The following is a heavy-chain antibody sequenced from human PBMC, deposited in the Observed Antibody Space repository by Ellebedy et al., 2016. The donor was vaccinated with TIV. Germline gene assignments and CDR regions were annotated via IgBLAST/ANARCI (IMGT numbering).Heavy chain of an antibody. CDR1: GYTFTAYG. V-gene: IGHV1-3*01. CDR3: ARDSLMVSFGGVPDY. CDR2: INAGNDHT. Sequence: AASVKVSCKASGYTFTAYGIHWVRQAPGQRLEWMGWINAGNDHTKYSQKVLGRVTLARDTSASTAYLVLSSLRSEDTAVYYCARDSLMVSFGGVPDYWGQGTLVTVSS. J-gene: IGHJ4*02. D-gene: IGHD3-16*01.